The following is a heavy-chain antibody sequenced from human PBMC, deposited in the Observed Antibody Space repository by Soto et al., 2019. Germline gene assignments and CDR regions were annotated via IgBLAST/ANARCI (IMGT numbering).Heavy chain of an antibody. V-gene: IGHV3-30*18. CDR3: AKEGDYSNYYYGMDV. Sequence: PGGSLRLSCAASGFTFSSYGMHWVRQAPGKGLEWVAVLSYDGSNKYYADSVKGRFTISRDNSKNTLYLQMNSLRAEDTAVYYCAKEGDYSNYYYGMDVWGQGTTVTVSS. CDR1: GFTFSSYG. CDR2: LSYDGSNK. J-gene: IGHJ6*02. D-gene: IGHD4-4*01.